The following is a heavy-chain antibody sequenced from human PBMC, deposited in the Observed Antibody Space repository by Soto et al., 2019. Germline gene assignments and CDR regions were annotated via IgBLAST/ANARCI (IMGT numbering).Heavy chain of an antibody. CDR1: GFTFSSYA. V-gene: IGHV3-23*01. CDR3: ARRGSGSYYDY. J-gene: IGHJ4*01. Sequence: EVQLLESGGGLVQPGGSLRLSCAASGFTFSSYAMRWVRQAPVKGLEWVSAISGSGGSTYYADSVKGRFTISRDNSNNTLYLQMNSLRAEDTAVYYCARRGSGSYYDYWGHGTLVTVSS. CDR2: ISGSGGST. D-gene: IGHD1-26*01.